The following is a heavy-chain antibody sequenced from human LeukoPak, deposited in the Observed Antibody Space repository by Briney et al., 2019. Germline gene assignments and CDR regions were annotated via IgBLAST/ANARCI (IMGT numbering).Heavy chain of an antibody. CDR1: GFTFSSYG. J-gene: IGHJ3*02. CDR3: VKDWGVLPDYTADGFDI. Sequence: PGGSLRLSCAASGFTFSSYGMHWVRQAPGKGLEWVAIISHDGTNKYYADSVKGRFTISRDNSKNTLYLQMNSLRVEDTAVYYCVKDWGVLPDYTADGFDIWGPGTMVTVSS. V-gene: IGHV3-30*18. CDR2: ISHDGTNK. D-gene: IGHD3-10*01.